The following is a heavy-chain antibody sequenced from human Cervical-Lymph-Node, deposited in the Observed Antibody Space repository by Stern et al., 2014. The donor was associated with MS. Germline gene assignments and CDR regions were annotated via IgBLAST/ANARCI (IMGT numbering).Heavy chain of an antibody. CDR3: AAATHYDFWSGYRNWFDP. J-gene: IGHJ5*02. D-gene: IGHD3-3*01. Sequence: QLEESGPEVKKPGTSVKVSCKASGFTFTSSAMQWVRQAREQRLEWIGWIVVGSGNTNYAQKFQERVTITRDMSTSTAYMELSSLRSEDTAVYYCAAATHYDFWSGYRNWFDPWGQGTLVTVSS. CDR1: GFTFTSSA. V-gene: IGHV1-58*02. CDR2: IVVGSGNT.